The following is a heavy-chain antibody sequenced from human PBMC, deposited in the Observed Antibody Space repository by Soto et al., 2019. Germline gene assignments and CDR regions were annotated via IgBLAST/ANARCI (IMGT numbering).Heavy chain of an antibody. V-gene: IGHV4-4*02. CDR1: GGSISSSNW. CDR2: IYHSGST. Sequence: KPSETLSLTCAVSGGSISSSNWWSWVRQPPGKGLEWIGEIYHSGSTNYNPSLKSRVTITVDKSKNQFSLKLSSVTAADTAVYYCARVGWAQGYSSSWYYFDYWGQGILVTVSS. CDR3: ARVGWAQGYSSSWYYFDY. D-gene: IGHD6-13*01. J-gene: IGHJ4*02.